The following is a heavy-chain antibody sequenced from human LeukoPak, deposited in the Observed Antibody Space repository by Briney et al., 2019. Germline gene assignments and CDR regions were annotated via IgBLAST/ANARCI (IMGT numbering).Heavy chain of an antibody. CDR1: GGSISSGDYY. D-gene: IGHD4-23*01. J-gene: IGHJ6*02. CDR2: IYYSGST. CDR3: ARDLGGTVVTPNYYYYGMDV. Sequence: PSETLSLTCTVSGGSISSGDYYWSWIRQPPGKGLEWIGYIYYSGSTYYNPSLKSRVTISVDTSKNQFSLKLSSVTAADTAVYYCARDLGGTVVTPNYYYYGMDVWGQGTLVTVSS. V-gene: IGHV4-30-4*01.